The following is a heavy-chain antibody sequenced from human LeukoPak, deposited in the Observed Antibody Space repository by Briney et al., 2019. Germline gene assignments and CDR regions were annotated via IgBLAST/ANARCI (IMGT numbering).Heavy chain of an antibody. CDR2: LRSKAYGGTT. J-gene: IGHJ4*02. CDR1: GFTFVDYA. D-gene: IGHD2-15*01. Sequence: GSLLLSCPASGFTFVDYAMSWFRQAPGKGRGWLGFLRSKAYGGTTEYAASVKGRFTISRDDSKSIAYLQMNSLKTEDTAVYYCTRPNCSGGSCPPDYWGQGTLVTVSS. CDR3: TRPNCSGGSCPPDY. V-gene: IGHV3-49*03.